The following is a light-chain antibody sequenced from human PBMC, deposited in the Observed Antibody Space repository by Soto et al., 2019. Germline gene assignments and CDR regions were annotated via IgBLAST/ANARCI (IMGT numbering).Light chain of an antibody. J-gene: IGKJ1*01. CDR1: QSVSSSY. V-gene: IGKV3-20*01. CDR2: GAS. CDR3: QQYRSSRCT. Sequence: EIVLTQSPGTLSLSPGERATLSCRARQSVSSSYLAWYQQKPGPAPRLLIYGASSRATGIPDRFSGSGSGTDFTLTISRLEPEDFSVYYCQQYRSSRCTFGQGTKVEIK.